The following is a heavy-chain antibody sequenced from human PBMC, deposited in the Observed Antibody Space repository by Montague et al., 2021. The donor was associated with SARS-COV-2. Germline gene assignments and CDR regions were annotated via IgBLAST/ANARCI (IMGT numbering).Heavy chain of an antibody. CDR1: GGSFSGYY. CDR2: INHSGST. D-gene: IGHD3-3*01. Sequence: SETLSLTCTVYGGSFSGYYWSWIRQPPGKGLEWIGEINHSGSTNYNPSLKSRVTISVDTSKNQFSLTLSSVTAADTAVYYCSRGSSFVTIFGVVITDPLFDYWGQGTLVTVSS. CDR3: SRGSSFVTIFGVVITDPLFDY. V-gene: IGHV4-34*01. J-gene: IGHJ4*02.